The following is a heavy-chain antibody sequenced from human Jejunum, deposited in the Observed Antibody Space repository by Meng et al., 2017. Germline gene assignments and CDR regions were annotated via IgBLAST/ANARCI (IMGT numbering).Heavy chain of an antibody. CDR1: GYTFTNYA. CDR3: ARAIGVVIMEADY. J-gene: IGHJ4*02. D-gene: IGHD2-2*01. Sequence: QGQLVQSGAEGKKPWASVKVSCKASGYTFTNYAMNWVRQAPGQRPEWMGWINAGNGDTKYLQKFQGRVTITRDTSASTAYMELSSLRSEDTAVYYCARAIGVVIMEADYWGQGTLVTVSS. V-gene: IGHV1-3*01. CDR2: INAGNGDT.